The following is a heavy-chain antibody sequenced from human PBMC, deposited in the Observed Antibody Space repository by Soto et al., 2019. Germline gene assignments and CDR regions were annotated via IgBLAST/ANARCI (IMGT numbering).Heavy chain of an antibody. Sequence: ASVKCSFKTSGYTFTSYGISWVRQAPGQGLECMGWISAYNGNTNYAQKLQGRVTMTTDTSTSTAYMELRSLRSGDTAVYYCARGLNSIRIDFWGQGIRVTVSS. D-gene: IGHD6-13*01. CDR1: GYTFTSYG. J-gene: IGHJ4*02. V-gene: IGHV1-18*01. CDR2: ISAYNGNT. CDR3: ARGLNSIRIDF.